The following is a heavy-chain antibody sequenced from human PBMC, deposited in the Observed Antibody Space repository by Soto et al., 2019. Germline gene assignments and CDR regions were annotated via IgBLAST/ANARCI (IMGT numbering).Heavy chain of an antibody. V-gene: IGHV4-59*01. J-gene: IGHJ6*03. D-gene: IGHD6-13*01. Sequence: SETLSLTCTVSGGSISSYYWSWIRQPPGKGLEWIGYIYYSGSTNYNPSLKSRVTISVDTSKNQFSLKLSSVTAADTAVYYCARLVREQQLYYYYYYYMDVWGKGTTVTVSS. CDR3: ARLVREQQLYYYYYYYMDV. CDR1: GGSISSYY. CDR2: IYYSGST.